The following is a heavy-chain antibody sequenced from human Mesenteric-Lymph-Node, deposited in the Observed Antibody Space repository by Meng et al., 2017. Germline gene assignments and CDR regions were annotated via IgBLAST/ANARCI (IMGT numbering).Heavy chain of an antibody. J-gene: IGHJ6*02. CDR3: ARDGDDYSNYGIWYYYYGMDV. V-gene: IGHV3-48*03. D-gene: IGHD4-11*01. Sequence: GGSLRLSCAASGFTFSSYEMNWVRQAPGKGLEWVSYISSSGSTIYYADSVKGRFTITRDNAKNSLYLQMNSLRAENTAVYYFARDGDDYSNYGIWYYYYGMDVWGQGTTVTVSS. CDR1: GFTFSSYE. CDR2: ISSSGSTI.